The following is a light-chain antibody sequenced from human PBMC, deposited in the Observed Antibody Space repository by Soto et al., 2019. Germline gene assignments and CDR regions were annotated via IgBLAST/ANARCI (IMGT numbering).Light chain of an antibody. CDR2: SNN. V-gene: IGLV1-44*01. CDR3: AAWDDSLNGFYV. Sequence: QSVLTQPPSASGTTGQRVTISCSGSRSNIVSNTVNWYQQLPGTPPKLLIYSNNQPPSGVPDRFSRSKSGTSASLAISGLQYEDEADYYCAAWDDSLNGFYVFGTGTKVTVL. J-gene: IGLJ1*01. CDR1: RSNIVSNT.